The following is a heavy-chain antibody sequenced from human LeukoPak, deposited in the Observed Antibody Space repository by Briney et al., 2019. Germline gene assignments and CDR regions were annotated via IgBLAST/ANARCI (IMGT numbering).Heavy chain of an antibody. CDR1: GYTFTGYY. D-gene: IGHD1-1*01. J-gene: IGHJ4*02. CDR3: ARDLAWNHQQDDY. CDR2: INPDSGGT. Sequence: ASVKVSCKASGYTFTGYYMHWVRQAPGQGLEWMGWINPDSGGTNYAQKLQGRVTMTTDTSTSTAYMELRSLRSDDTAVYYCARDLAWNHQQDDYWGQGTLVTVSS. V-gene: IGHV1-2*02.